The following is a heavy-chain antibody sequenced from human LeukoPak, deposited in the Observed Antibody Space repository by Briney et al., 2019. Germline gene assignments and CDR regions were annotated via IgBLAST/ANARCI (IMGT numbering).Heavy chain of an antibody. CDR1: GFTFSSSW. CDR3: ARSSGYGYDY. J-gene: IGHJ4*02. D-gene: IGHD5-18*01. Sequence: GGSLRLSCEASGFTFSSSWMHWVRQAPGKGLVWVSRISSDGSSSSYADSVKGRFTVSRDNAKNTLSLQMNSLRAEDTAVYYRARSSGYGYDYWGQGTLVTVSS. CDR2: ISSDGSSS. V-gene: IGHV3-74*01.